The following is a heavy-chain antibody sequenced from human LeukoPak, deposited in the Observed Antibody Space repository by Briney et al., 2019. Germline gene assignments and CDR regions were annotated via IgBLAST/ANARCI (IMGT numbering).Heavy chain of an antibody. CDR1: GFTFSSYG. V-gene: IGHV3-23*01. D-gene: IGHD6-19*01. J-gene: IGHJ2*01. CDR3: ARDLKQWLVQRYCDL. CDR2: ISGGGDIT. Sequence: PGGSLRLSCAASGFTFSSYGMSWVRQAPRKGLEWVSAISGGGDITYYADSVKGRFTISRDNAKNSLYLQMNSLRAEDTAVYYCARDLKQWLVQRYCDLWGRGTLVTVSS.